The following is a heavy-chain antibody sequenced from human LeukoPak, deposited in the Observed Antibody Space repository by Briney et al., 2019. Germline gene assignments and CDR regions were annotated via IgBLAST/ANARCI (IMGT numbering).Heavy chain of an antibody. Sequence: PGGSLRLSCAASGFSFSNQWVHWFRQVPGKGLEWVSVIKTDGTTAIYADSVKGRFTISRDNAKSTVYLQMNSLRVGDTALYFCSTGARFYFDLWGLGTLVSVSS. CDR3: STGARFYFDL. CDR2: IKTDGTTA. J-gene: IGHJ4*02. D-gene: IGHD5-24*01. CDR1: GFSFSNQW. V-gene: IGHV3-74*01.